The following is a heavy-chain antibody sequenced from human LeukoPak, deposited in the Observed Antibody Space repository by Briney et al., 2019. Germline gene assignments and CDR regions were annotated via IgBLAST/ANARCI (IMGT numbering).Heavy chain of an antibody. CDR1: GFTFSSFA. J-gene: IGHJ4*02. CDR2: IGDSGTA. CDR3: ARRLRTPGDYFDY. V-gene: IGHV4-30-2*03. D-gene: IGHD4-17*01. Sequence: LRLSCAASGFTFSSFAMTWVRQAPGKGLEWMGSIGDSGTAYYNPSLKRRVTISVDTSKNQFSLKLSSVTAGDTAVYYCARRLRTPGDYFDYWGQGTLVTVSS.